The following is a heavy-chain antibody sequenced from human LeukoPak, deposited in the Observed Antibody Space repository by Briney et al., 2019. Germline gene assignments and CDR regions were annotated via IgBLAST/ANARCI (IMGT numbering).Heavy chain of an antibody. J-gene: IGHJ4*02. CDR2: ISYDGSNK. Sequence: GGSLRLSCAASGFTFSSYGMHWVRQAPGKGLEWVAVISYDGSNKYYADSVKGRFTISRDNSKNTLYLQMNSLRAEDTAVYYCEKGSFSPGTWGQGTLVTVSS. CDR1: GFTFSSYG. V-gene: IGHV3-30*18. CDR3: EKGSFSPGT. D-gene: IGHD3/OR15-3a*01.